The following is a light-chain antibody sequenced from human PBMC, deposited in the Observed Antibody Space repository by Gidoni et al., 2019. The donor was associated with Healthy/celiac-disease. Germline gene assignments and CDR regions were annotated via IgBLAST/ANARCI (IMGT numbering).Light chain of an antibody. J-gene: IGKJ3*01. V-gene: IGKV3D-7*01. Sequence: PGERVTLSCRASPSVSRSYLTWYQQKPGQAPRLLIYCASTRATSIPARFSGSGSGTDFTLTISSLQPEDFAVYYCQQDYNLPPFTFGPGTKVDIK. CDR2: CAS. CDR1: PSVSRSY. CDR3: QQDYNLPPFT.